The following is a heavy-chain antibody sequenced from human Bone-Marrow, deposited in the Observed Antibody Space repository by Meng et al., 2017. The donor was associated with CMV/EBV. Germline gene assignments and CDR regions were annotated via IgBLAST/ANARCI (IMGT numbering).Heavy chain of an antibody. CDR3: ARLDYDFWSGESPPGAFDI. CDR2: IYYSGST. D-gene: IGHD3-3*01. V-gene: IGHV4-39*01. J-gene: IGHJ3*02. CDR1: GGSISSSSYY. Sequence: SETLSLTCTVSGGSISSSSYYWGWIRQPPGKGLEWIGSIYYSGSTYYNPSLKSRVTISVDTSKNQFSLKLSSVTAADTAVYYCARLDYDFWSGESPPGAFDIWGQGTMVTVSS.